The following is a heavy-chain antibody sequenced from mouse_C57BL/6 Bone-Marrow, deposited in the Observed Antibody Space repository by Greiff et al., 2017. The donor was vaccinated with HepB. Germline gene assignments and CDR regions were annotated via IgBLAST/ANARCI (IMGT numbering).Heavy chain of an antibody. CDR2: ISYDGSN. D-gene: IGHD2-14*01. CDR3: ARAGGIDY. J-gene: IGHJ2*01. V-gene: IGHV3-6*01. CDR1: GYSITSGYY. Sequence: EVQRVESGPGLVKPSQSLSLTCSVTGYSITSGYYWNWIRQFPGNKLEWMGYISYDGSNNYNPSLKNRISITRDTSKNQFFLKLNSVTTEDTATYYCARAGGIDYWGQGTTLTVSS.